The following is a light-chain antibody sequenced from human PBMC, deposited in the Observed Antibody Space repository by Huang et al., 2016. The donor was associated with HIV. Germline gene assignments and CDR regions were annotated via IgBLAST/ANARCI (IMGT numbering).Light chain of an antibody. CDR1: ENIVYS. V-gene: IGKV1-39*01. Sequence: DIQLTQSPSSLSASVGYVITITCRASENIVYSLSWFRQRPGRAPEVLIYAASRLHAGVPSKFRATGSGTKFTLSIDGLGPEDFATYYCQQSRSLPRTYGGGTKVDI. J-gene: IGKJ4*01. CDR2: AAS. CDR3: QQSRSLPRT.